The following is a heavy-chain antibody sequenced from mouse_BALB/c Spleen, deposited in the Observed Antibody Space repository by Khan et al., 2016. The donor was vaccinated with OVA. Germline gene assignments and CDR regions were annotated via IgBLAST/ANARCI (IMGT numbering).Heavy chain of an antibody. Sequence: EVQLQESGAELGRPGSSVKLSCKTSGNTFTSYGIKWVKQRPGQGLEWIGYIYPGNGYTEYNEKFQGKAILTSDTSSSTAYMQLRSLTSEASAIFCCPTAYYRYYFDYWGQGTTLTVST. CDR1: GNTFTSYG. V-gene: IGHV1S134*01. CDR3: PTAYYRYYFDY. D-gene: IGHD2-14*01. J-gene: IGHJ2*01. CDR2: IYPGNGYT.